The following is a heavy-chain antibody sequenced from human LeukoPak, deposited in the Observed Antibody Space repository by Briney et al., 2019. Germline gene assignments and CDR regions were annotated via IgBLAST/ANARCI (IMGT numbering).Heavy chain of an antibody. CDR1: GFTFSNAW. D-gene: IGHD3-9*01. CDR3: ATYRTGYYYFDY. J-gene: IGHJ4*02. CDR2: IKSKTDGGTT. Sequence: GGSLRLSCAASGFTFSNAWMSWVRRAPGKGLEWVGRIKSKTDGGTTEYAAPVKGRFTISRDDSKNTLYLQMNSLETEDTAVYYCATYRTGYYYFDYWGPGTLVTVSS. V-gene: IGHV3-15*01.